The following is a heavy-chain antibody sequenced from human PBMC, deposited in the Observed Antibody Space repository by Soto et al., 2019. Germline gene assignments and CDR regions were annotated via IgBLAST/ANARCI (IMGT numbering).Heavy chain of an antibody. Sequence: ASVKVSCKASGYTFINYGITWVRQAPGQGLEWMGWISDYNGNTYYGKKFQGRVTMTTDTSTRTAYMELKSLRSDDTAVYYCGREGYYSGSGTYSPPRYYGMDVWGQGTTVTVSS. V-gene: IGHV1-18*01. CDR3: GREGYYSGSGTYSPPRYYGMDV. CDR2: ISDYNGNT. J-gene: IGHJ6*02. CDR1: GYTFINYG. D-gene: IGHD3-10*01.